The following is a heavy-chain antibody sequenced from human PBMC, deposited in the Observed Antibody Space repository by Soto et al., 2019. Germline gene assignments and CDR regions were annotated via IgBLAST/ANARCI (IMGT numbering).Heavy chain of an antibody. CDR2: IYHSGST. Sequence: PSETLSLTCAVSGGSISSGGYSWSWIRQSPGKGLEWIAYIYHSGSTYYNPSLKSRVTISVDRSKNQFSLKLSSVTAADTAVYYCARVPDRWGQGTLVTVSS. CDR1: GGSISSGGYS. D-gene: IGHD2-2*01. CDR3: ARVPDR. V-gene: IGHV4-30-2*06. J-gene: IGHJ5*02.